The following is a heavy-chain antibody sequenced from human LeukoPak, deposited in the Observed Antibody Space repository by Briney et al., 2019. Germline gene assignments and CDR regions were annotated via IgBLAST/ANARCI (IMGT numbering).Heavy chain of an antibody. Sequence: ASVKISCKASGYTFTGYYMHWVRQAPGQGLEWMGWINPNSGGTNYAQKFQGRVTMTRDTSISTAYMELSRLRSDDTAVYYCARDAYCSAGSCYSYFDCWGQGTLVTVSS. D-gene: IGHD2-15*01. CDR1: GYTFTGYY. CDR2: INPNSGGT. CDR3: ARDAYCSAGSCYSYFDC. J-gene: IGHJ4*02. V-gene: IGHV1-2*02.